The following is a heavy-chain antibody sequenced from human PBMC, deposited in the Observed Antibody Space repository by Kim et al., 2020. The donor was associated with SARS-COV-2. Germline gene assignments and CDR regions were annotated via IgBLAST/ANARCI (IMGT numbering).Heavy chain of an antibody. CDR1: GGSIRSYY. J-gene: IGHJ4*02. CDR3: ARVVGYCSGGSCHPDY. CDR2: VYYNGS. Sequence: SETLSLTCTVSGGSIRSYYWTWIRQPPGKGLEWIGYVYYNGSNYNPSLKSRVTISVDTSKNQFSLKLSSVSAADTAVYYCARVVGYCSGGSCHPDYWGQG. D-gene: IGHD2-15*01. V-gene: IGHV4-59*01.